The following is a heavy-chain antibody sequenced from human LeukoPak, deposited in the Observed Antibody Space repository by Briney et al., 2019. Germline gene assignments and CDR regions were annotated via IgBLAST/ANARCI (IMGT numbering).Heavy chain of an antibody. Sequence: ASVKVSCKASGYTFSGYYIHWVRQAPGQGLEWTGWINPNSGVINFAQKFQGRVTMTRDTSISTAYMELSSLRSDDTAVYYCAREGGPTNYFGLDVWGQGTTVTVSS. CDR3: AREGGPTNYFGLDV. J-gene: IGHJ6*02. V-gene: IGHV1-2*02. CDR1: GYTFSGYY. CDR2: INPNSGVI. D-gene: IGHD1-26*01.